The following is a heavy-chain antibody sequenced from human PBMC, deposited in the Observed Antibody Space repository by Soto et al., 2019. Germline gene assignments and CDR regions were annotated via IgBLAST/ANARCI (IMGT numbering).Heavy chain of an antibody. CDR2: IYYSGST. Sequence: SETLSLTCTVSGGSISSYYWSWIRQPPGKGLEWIGYIYYSGSTNYNPSLKSRVTISVDTSKNQFSLKLSSVTAADTAVYYCAREIGRCDRRTGTTHCYGMDVWGQGTTVTVSS. D-gene: IGHD1-7*01. CDR1: GGSISSYY. V-gene: IGHV4-59*01. CDR3: AREIGRCDRRTGTTHCYGMDV. J-gene: IGHJ6*02.